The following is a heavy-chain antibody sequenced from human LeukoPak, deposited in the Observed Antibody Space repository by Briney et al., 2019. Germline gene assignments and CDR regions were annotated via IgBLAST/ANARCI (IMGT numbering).Heavy chain of an antibody. CDR3: ARDQFSHCSSTSCYTEVPFDY. CDR2: INHSGST. Sequence: SETLSLTCAVYGGSFSGYYWSWIRQPPGKGLEWIGEINHSGSTNYNPSLKSRVTISVDTSKNQFSLKLSSVTAADTAVYYCARDQFSHCSSTSCYTEVPFDYWGQGTLVTVSS. V-gene: IGHV4-34*01. CDR1: GGSFSGYY. D-gene: IGHD2-2*02. J-gene: IGHJ4*02.